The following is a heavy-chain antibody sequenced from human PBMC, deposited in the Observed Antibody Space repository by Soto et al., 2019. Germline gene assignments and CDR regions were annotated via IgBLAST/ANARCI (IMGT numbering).Heavy chain of an antibody. J-gene: IGHJ4*02. CDR2: IYSGGST. D-gene: IGHD3-16*01. Sequence: EEQLVESGGDLVQPGGSLRLSCAHSGLTVSNNYMSWVRQAPGKGLEWVSLIYSGGSTYYADSVKGRFTISRDSSKNTLYLQMNSLRAEDTAMYYCAAYSHKGYWGQGTMVTVSS. CDR3: AAYSHKGY. CDR1: GLTVSNNY. V-gene: IGHV3-66*01.